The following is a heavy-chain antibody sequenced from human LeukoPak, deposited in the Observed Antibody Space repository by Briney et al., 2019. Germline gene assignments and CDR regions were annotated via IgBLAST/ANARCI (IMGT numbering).Heavy chain of an antibody. CDR2: ISSSGSTI. J-gene: IGHJ4*02. Sequence: GGSLRLFCAASGFTFSDYYMSWIRQAPGKGLEWVSYISSSGSTIYYADSAKGRFTISRDNAKNSLYLQMNSLRAEDTAVYYCARDPGDEYCSGGSCALAFDYWGQGTLVTVSS. CDR1: GFTFSDYY. D-gene: IGHD2-15*01. CDR3: ARDPGDEYCSGGSCALAFDY. V-gene: IGHV3-11*01.